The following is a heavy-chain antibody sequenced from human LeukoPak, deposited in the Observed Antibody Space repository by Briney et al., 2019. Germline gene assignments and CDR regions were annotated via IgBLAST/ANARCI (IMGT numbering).Heavy chain of an antibody. J-gene: IGHJ4*02. CDR3: ARGQGSGY. D-gene: IGHD3-10*01. Sequence: SETLSLTCTVSGGSISSYYWSWIRQPPGKGLEWIGEINHSGSTNYNPSLKSRVTISVDTSKNQFSLKLSSVTAADTAVYYCARGQGSGYWGQGTLVTVSS. CDR2: INHSGST. CDR1: GGSISSYY. V-gene: IGHV4-34*01.